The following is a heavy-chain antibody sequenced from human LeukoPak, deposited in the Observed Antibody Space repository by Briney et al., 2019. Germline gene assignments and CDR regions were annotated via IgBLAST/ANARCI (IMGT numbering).Heavy chain of an antibody. D-gene: IGHD1/OR15-1a*01. V-gene: IGHV4-39*07. CDR3: ARRRMTRSKPNNRNWFDP. CDR2: IYYSGST. J-gene: IGHJ5*02. CDR1: GGSISSSSYY. Sequence: SETLSLTCTVSGGSISSSSYYWGWIRQPPGKGLEWIGSIYYSGSTYYNPSLKSRATISVDTSKNQFSLKLSSVTAADTAVYYCARRRMTRSKPNNRNWFDPWGQGTLVTVSS.